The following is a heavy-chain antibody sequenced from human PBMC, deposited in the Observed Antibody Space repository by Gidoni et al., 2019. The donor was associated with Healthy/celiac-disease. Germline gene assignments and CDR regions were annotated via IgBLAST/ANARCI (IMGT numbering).Heavy chain of an antibody. D-gene: IGHD3-3*01. CDR3: ARDKREYYDFWSGYTYYYYGMDV. V-gene: IGHV1-2*04. Sequence: QVQLVQSGTEVKKPGASVKVSCKASGYTFTGYYMHLLRQAPGQGLEWMGWITPNSGGTNYAQKFQGWVTMTRDTSISTAYMELSRLRSDDTAVYYCARDKREYYDFWSGYTYYYYGMDVWGQGTTVTVSS. CDR1: GYTFTGYY. J-gene: IGHJ6*02. CDR2: ITPNSGGT.